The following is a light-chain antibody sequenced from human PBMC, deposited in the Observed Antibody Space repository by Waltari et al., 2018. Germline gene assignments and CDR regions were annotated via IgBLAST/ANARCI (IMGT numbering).Light chain of an antibody. CDR2: EVN. CDR3: STYTSSSTYV. V-gene: IGLV2-14*01. J-gene: IGLJ1*01. CDR1: SSDVGSYKY. Sequence: QSALTQPASVSGSPGQSITISCTGTSSDVGSYKYIPWYQQHPGKVPKLMIYEVNNRPSGVSNRFSGSKSGNTASLTISGLRAEDEADYYCSTYTSSSTYVFGTGTKVTVL.